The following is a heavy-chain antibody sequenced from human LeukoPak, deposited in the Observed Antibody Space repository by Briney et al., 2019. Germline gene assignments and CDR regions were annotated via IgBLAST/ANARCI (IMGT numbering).Heavy chain of an antibody. V-gene: IGHV3-23*01. CDR3: AKTRKYALTPYDSSGYFDY. D-gene: IGHD3-22*01. CDR2: ISGSGGST. Sequence: GGSLRLSCAASGFTFSSYAMSWVGQAPGKGLEWVSAISGSGGSTYYADSVKGRFTISRDNSKNTLYLQMNSLRAEDTAVYYCAKTRKYALTPYDSSGYFDYWGQGTLVTVSS. J-gene: IGHJ4*02. CDR1: GFTFSSYA.